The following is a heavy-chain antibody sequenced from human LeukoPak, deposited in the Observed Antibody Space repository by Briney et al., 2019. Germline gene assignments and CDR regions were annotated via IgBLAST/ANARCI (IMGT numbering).Heavy chain of an antibody. CDR2: ISYDGSNK. J-gene: IGHJ6*02. CDR1: GFTFSSYA. Sequence: PGGSLRLSCAASGFTFSSYAMHWVRQAPGKGLEWVAVISYDGSNKYYADSVKGRFTISRDNSKNTLYLQMNSLRAEDTAVYYCARYGMDVWGQGTTVTVSS. CDR3: ARYGMDV. V-gene: IGHV3-30-3*01.